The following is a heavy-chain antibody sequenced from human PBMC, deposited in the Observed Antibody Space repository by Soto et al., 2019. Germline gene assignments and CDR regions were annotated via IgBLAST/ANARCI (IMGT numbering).Heavy chain of an antibody. CDR1: GDSISNLDYF. V-gene: IGHV4-30-4*01. D-gene: IGHD7-27*01. Sequence: SETLSLTCSVSGDSISNLDYFWAWIRQPPGQALEYIGYIYKSATTYYNPSFESRVAISVDTSKSQFSLNVTSVTAADTAVYFCARGRYCLTGRCFPNWFDSWGQGALVTVPS. CDR3: ARGRYCLTGRCFPNWFDS. J-gene: IGHJ5*01. CDR2: IYKSATT.